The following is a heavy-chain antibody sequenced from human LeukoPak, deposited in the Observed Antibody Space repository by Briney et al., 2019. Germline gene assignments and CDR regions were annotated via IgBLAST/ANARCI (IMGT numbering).Heavy chain of an antibody. Sequence: GGSLRLSCAASGFTFSNYWMSWVRQAPGKGLEWVANIQQEGSETYYVDSVKGRFTISRDNAKDSLYLQMNSLRAEDTAVYYCATDRGWRTSGYYLYYFEYWGQGTLVTYSS. CDR3: ATDRGWRTSGYYLYYFEY. CDR2: IQQEGSET. CDR1: GFTFSNYW. J-gene: IGHJ4*02. V-gene: IGHV3-7*01. D-gene: IGHD3-3*01.